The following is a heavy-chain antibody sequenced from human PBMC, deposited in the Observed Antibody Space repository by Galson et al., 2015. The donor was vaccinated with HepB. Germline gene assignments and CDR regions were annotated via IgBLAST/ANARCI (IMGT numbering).Heavy chain of an antibody. CDR2: ISYDGSNE. CDR1: GFSCSIYG. D-gene: IGHD6-13*01. Sequence: SLRLSCAASGFSCSIYGMNWVRQAPDKGLEWVATISYDGSNEHYADSVKGRFTISRDNSKNTLYLQMNSLRTEDTGVYYCAKQEAGVDYWGQGTLVTVSS. CDR3: AKQEAGVDY. V-gene: IGHV3-30*18. J-gene: IGHJ4*02.